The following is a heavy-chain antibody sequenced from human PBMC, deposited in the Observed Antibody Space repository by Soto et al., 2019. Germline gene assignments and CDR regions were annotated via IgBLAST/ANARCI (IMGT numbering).Heavy chain of an antibody. CDR3: ARVRVCGGDCYSAPRYYGMDV. CDR1: GFTFSSYA. V-gene: IGHV3-30-3*01. Sequence: QVQLVESGGGVVQPGRSLRLSCAASGFTFSSYAMHWVRQAPGKGLEWVAVISYDGSNKYYADSVKGRFTISRDNSKNTLYLQMNSLRAEDTAVYYCARVRVCGGDCYSAPRYYGMDVWGQGTTVTVSS. D-gene: IGHD2-21*02. CDR2: ISYDGSNK. J-gene: IGHJ6*02.